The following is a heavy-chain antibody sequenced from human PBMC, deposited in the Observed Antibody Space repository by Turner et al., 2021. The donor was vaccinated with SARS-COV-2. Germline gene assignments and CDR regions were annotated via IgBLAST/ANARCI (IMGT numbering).Heavy chain of an antibody. V-gene: IGHV4-39*01. Sequence: QVQLQESGPGLVKPSETLSLTCTVSSGSISRSSYFWGWIRQPPTKELEWIGSIDYSGTTYSNPSLKSRVSLSIDPSKNQFSLNLTSVTAADTGLFYCARQAAGQGLDYWGRGILVTVSS. CDR2: IDYSGTT. CDR3: ARQAAGQGLDY. D-gene: IGHD3-10*01. J-gene: IGHJ4*02. CDR1: SGSISRSSYF.